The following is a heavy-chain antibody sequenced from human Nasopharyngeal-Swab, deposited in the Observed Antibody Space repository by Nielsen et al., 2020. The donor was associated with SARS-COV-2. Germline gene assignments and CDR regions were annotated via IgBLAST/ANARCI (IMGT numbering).Heavy chain of an antibody. V-gene: IGHV3-23*03. J-gene: IGHJ4*02. CDR2: IYGGGFVT. CDR3: ASARGSFDY. Sequence: WIRQPPGKGLEWVALIYGGGFVTHYVDSVKGRFTVSRDDSRGTLSLQMNSLRVGDTAVYYCASARGSFDYWGQGAVVTVSS.